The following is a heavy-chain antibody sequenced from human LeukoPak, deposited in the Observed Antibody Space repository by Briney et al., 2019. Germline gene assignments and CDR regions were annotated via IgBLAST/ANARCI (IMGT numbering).Heavy chain of an antibody. CDR1: GYTFTGYY. Sequence: ASVKVSCKASGYTFTGYYMHWVRQAPGQGLEWMGWINPNSGGTNYAQKFQGWVTMTRDTSITTVFMELSRLRSDDTAVYYCARTLWRGLDYDGSGSPLWGQGTLVTVSS. CDR2: INPNSGGT. D-gene: IGHD3-10*01. V-gene: IGHV1-2*04. J-gene: IGHJ4*02. CDR3: ARTLWRGLDYDGSGSPL.